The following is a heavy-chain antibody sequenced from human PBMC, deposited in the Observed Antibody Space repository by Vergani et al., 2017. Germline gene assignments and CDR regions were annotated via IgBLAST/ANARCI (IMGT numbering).Heavy chain of an antibody. CDR3: AREGEGAFNLGH. Sequence: QVHLQESGPGLGKPPGTLSLTCVVSGGSIRSHKWWSWVRQSPGKGLEWIGETHESETSNYNPSLNSRVTISVDKSTNQCSLKLNSVTAADSGLYYCAREGEGAFNLGHWGQGTLVTVSS. D-gene: IGHD2-21*01. J-gene: IGHJ4*02. CDR1: GGSIRSHKW. CDR2: THESETS. V-gene: IGHV4-4*03.